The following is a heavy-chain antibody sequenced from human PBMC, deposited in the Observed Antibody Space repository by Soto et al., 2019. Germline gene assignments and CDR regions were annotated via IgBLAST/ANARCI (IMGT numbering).Heavy chain of an antibody. V-gene: IGHV1-58*01. CDR3: AASDYVWGSYRYTALASFDY. D-gene: IGHD3-16*02. J-gene: IGHJ4*02. CDR1: GFTFTSSA. CDR2: IVVGSGNT. Sequence: ASVKVSCKASGFTFTSSAVQWVRQARGQRLEWIGWIVVGSGNTNYAQKFQERVTITRDMSTSTAYMELSSLRSEDTAVYYCAASDYVWGSYRYTALASFDYWGQGTLVTVSS.